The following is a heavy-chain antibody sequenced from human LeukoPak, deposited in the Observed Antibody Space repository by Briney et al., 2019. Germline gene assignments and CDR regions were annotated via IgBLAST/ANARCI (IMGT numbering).Heavy chain of an antibody. CDR2: IYTSGST. CDR3: ARVLLDYDFWSGSLLGAFDI. Sequence: PETLSLTCTVSGGSISSYYWSWIRQPAGKGLEWIGRIYTSGSTNYNPSLKSRVTISVDKSKNQFSLKLSSVTAADTAVYYCARVLLDYDFWSGSLLGAFDIWGQGTMVTVSS. J-gene: IGHJ3*02. CDR1: GGSISSYY. V-gene: IGHV4-4*07. D-gene: IGHD3-3*01.